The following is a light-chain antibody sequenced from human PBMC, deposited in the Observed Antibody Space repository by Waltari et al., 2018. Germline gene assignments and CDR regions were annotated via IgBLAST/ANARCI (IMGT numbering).Light chain of an antibody. CDR2: WAS. J-gene: IGKJ4*01. V-gene: IGKV4-1*01. CDR3: QQYYSTPPLT. CDR1: QRVLYSPTNKNY. Sequence: DIVMTQSPDSLAVSLGERATINGTSSQRVLYSPTNKNYLAWYQQKPGQSPKLLIFWASTRQSGVPDRFSGSGSGTEFTLTISSLQADDVAVYYCQQYYSTPPLTFGGGTKVEIK.